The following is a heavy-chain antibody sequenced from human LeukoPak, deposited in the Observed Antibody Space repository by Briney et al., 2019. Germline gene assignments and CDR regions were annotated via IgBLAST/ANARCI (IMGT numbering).Heavy chain of an antibody. CDR2: KNHCESN. CDR3: ARAAVDTRKRQKFDY. V-gene: IGHV4-34*01. CDR1: GGSVWGYY. D-gene: IGHD5-18*01. J-gene: IGHJ4*02. Sequence: ETLPHTCAVYGGSVWGYYWSSLPQPTAKGVERIGKKNHCESNNYNPSLKSRVTISVDTYKNHFSLKVSSVRAADTAVYFWARAAVDTRKRQKFDYWGQGTLVTGSS.